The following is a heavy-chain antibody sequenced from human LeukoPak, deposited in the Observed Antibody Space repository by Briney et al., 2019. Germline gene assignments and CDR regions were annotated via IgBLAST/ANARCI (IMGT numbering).Heavy chain of an antibody. D-gene: IGHD3-9*01. CDR1: GYSFTSYW. Sequence: GESLKISCKGSGYSFTSYWIGWVRQAPGKGLEWVAFIRYDGSNKYYADSVKGRFTISRDNSKNMLYLQMNSLRAEDTAVYYCAKEAVRGYFVGVGPTYYFDYWGQGTLVTVSS. J-gene: IGHJ4*02. CDR2: IRYDGSNK. CDR3: AKEAVRGYFVGVGPTYYFDY. V-gene: IGHV3-30*02.